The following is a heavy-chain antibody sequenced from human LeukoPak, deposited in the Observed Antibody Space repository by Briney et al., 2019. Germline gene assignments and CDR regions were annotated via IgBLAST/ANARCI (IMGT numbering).Heavy chain of an antibody. CDR1: GGSVSSGSYY. CDR2: IYYSGST. CDR3: ARGGSKPERLYYYGMDV. J-gene: IGHJ6*02. D-gene: IGHD2-15*01. V-gene: IGHV4-61*01. Sequence: SETLSLTCTVSGGSVSSGSYYWSWIRQPPGKGLEWIGYIYYSGSTNYNPSLKSRVAISVDTSKNQFSLKLSSVTAADTAVYYCARGGSKPERLYYYGMDVWGQGTTVTVSS.